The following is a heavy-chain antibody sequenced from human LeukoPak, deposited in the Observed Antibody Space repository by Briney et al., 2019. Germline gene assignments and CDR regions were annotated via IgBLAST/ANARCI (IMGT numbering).Heavy chain of an antibody. J-gene: IGHJ4*02. CDR2: IKEDGTDK. Sequence: GGSLRLSCAASGFTYSNYWMIWIRQAPGKGLEWVAHIKEDGTDKYYVDSVKGRFTISRGNAENSLYLQMNSLRAEDTAVYYCARNAGYNRFDYWGQGTLVTVSS. CDR3: ARNAGYNRFDY. CDR1: GFTYSNYW. V-gene: IGHV3-7*01. D-gene: IGHD1-14*01.